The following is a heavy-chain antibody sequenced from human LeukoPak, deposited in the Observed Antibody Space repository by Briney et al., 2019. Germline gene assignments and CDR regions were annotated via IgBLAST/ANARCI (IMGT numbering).Heavy chain of an antibody. D-gene: IGHD6-19*01. J-gene: IGHJ4*02. V-gene: IGHV1-8*01. CDR3: ARRDSSG. Sequence: ASVKVSCKASGYTFTSYDINWVRQATGQGLEWMGWMNPNSGNTGYAQKFQGRVTITADESTSTAYMELSSLRSEDTAVYYCARRDSSGWGQGTLVTVSS. CDR2: MNPNSGNT. CDR1: GYTFTSYD.